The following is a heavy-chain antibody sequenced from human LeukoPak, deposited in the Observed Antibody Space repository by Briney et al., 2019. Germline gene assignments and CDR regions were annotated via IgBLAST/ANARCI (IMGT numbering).Heavy chain of an antibody. V-gene: IGHV1-18*01. CDR2: ISAYNGNT. CDR1: GYTFTSYG. CDR3: ARDSDFWSGPKFLDY. Sequence: GASVKVSCKASGYTFTSYGISWVRQAPGQGLEWMGWISAYNGNTNYAQKLQGRVTMTTDTSTSTAYMELRSLRSDGTAVYYCARDSDFWSGPKFLDYWGQGTLVTVSS. J-gene: IGHJ4*02. D-gene: IGHD3-3*01.